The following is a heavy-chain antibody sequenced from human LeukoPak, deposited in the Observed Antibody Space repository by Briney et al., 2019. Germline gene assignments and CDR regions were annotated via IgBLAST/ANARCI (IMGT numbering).Heavy chain of an antibody. CDR2: IYHSGST. CDR1: GGSISSSSYY. CDR3: ARTTEGGYSYGYFYYYYMDV. Sequence: PSQTLSLTCTVSGGSISSSSYYWGWIRQPPGKGLECIGSIYHSGSTYYNPSLKSRVTISVDTSKNQLSLKLSSVTAADTAVYYCARTTEGGYSYGYFYYYYMDVWGKGTTVTISS. V-gene: IGHV4-39*07. D-gene: IGHD5-18*01. J-gene: IGHJ6*03.